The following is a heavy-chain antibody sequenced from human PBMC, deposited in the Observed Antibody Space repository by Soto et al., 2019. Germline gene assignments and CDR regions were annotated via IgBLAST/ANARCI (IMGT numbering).Heavy chain of an antibody. V-gene: IGHV4-4*07. CDR1: GGSLTKYY. CDR2: ISTSGNV. CDR3: ARDNNDFWSLYPLAFDY. D-gene: IGHD3-3*01. Sequence: QVQLQESGPGLVKPSETLSLTCTVSGGSLTKYYWSWIRQPAGKGLEWIGRISTSGNVVSKAYLRSRLTMSVDTSNNQFSLRLTSVTAADTAVYYCARDNNDFWSLYPLAFDYWGQGALVTVSS. J-gene: IGHJ4*02.